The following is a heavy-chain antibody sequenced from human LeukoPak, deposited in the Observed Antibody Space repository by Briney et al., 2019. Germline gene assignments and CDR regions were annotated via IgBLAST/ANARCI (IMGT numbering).Heavy chain of an antibody. CDR3: AARIAAADHFAY. CDR1: GGSISSGGYS. Sequence: PSQTLSLTCAVSGGSISSGGYSWSWIQQPPGKGLEWIGYIYHSGSTYYNPSLKSRVTISVDRSKNQFSLKLSSVPAADTAVYYCAARIAAADHFAYWGQGTLVTVSS. J-gene: IGHJ4*02. V-gene: IGHV4-30-2*01. D-gene: IGHD6-13*01. CDR2: IYHSGST.